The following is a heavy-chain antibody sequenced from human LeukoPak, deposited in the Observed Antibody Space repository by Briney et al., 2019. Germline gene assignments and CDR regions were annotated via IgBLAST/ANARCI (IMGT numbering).Heavy chain of an antibody. V-gene: IGHV4-4*07. CDR1: GGSISDYY. J-gene: IGHJ4*02. CDR2: TYTSGST. CDR3: AREGSYYDSSGYYYPFDY. D-gene: IGHD3-22*01. Sequence: SETLSLTCSVSGGSISDYYWTWIRQPAGKGLEWIGRTYTSGSTNYNPSLKSRVTMSVDTSKNQFSLKLSSVTAADTAVYYCAREGSYYDSSGYYYPFDYWGQGTLVTVSS.